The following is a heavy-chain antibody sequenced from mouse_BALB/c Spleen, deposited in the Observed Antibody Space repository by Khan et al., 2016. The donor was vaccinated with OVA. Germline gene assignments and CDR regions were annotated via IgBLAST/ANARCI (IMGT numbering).Heavy chain of an antibody. CDR2: IYPGSNNT. J-gene: IGHJ3*01. CDR1: GYTFTDYN. V-gene: IGHV1-77*01. CDR3: AREWSAWFPY. Sequence: QIQLVQSGAELARPGASVKLSCKASGYTFTDYNINWVKQRTGQGLEWIGEIYPGSNNTYYNEKFTGKATLTADKSSSTAYMQLSSLTSEDSAVYFCAREWSAWFPYWGQGTLVTVSA.